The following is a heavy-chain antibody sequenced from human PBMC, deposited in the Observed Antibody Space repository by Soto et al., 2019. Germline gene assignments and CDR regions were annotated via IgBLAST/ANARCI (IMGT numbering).Heavy chain of an antibody. V-gene: IGHV3-30-3*01. CDR3: ARDLSGESEYCTNGVCYLTRLWSGSQYYYGMDV. Sequence: GGSLRLSCAASGFTFSSYAMHWVRQAPGKGLEWVAVISYDGSNKYYADSVKGRFTISRDNSKNTLYLQMNSLRAEDTAGYYCARDLSGESEYCTNGVCYLTRLWSGSQYYYGMDVWGQGTTVTVSS. CDR2: ISYDGSNK. CDR1: GFTFSSYA. D-gene: IGHD2-8*01. J-gene: IGHJ6*02.